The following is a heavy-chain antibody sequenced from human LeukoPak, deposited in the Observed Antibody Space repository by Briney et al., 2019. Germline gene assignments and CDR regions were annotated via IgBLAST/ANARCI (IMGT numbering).Heavy chain of an antibody. V-gene: IGHV3-33*01. CDR1: GFTFSSYG. CDR3: ARAPYGGNSETHLWIDY. J-gene: IGHJ4*02. D-gene: IGHD4-23*01. Sequence: PGGSLRLSCAASGFTFSSYGMHWVRQAPGKGLEWVAVIWYDGSNKYYADSVKGRFTISRDNSKNTLYLQMNSLRAEDTAVYYCARAPYGGNSETHLWIDYWGQGTLVTVSS. CDR2: IWYDGSNK.